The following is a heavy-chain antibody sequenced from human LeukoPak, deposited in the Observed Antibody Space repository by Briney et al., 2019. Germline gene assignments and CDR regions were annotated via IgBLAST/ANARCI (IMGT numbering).Heavy chain of an antibody. CDR1: GGSMNSYY. V-gene: IGHV4-59*08. CDR3: ARHVWLQPFDY. Sequence: PSETLSLTCSVSGGSMNSYYWSCIRQSPGKGLEWIGYIYYSGSTNYNPSLKSRVTISVDTSKNQFSLKLSSVTAADTAVYYCARHVWLQPFDYWGQGTLVTVSS. J-gene: IGHJ4*02. D-gene: IGHD3-9*01. CDR2: IYYSGST.